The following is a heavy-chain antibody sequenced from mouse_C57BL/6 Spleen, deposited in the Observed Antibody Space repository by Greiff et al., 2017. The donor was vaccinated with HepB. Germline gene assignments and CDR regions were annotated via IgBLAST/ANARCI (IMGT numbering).Heavy chain of an antibody. V-gene: IGHV1-80*01. CDR1: GYAFSSYW. Sequence: QVQLKESGAELVKPGASVKISCKASGYAFSSYWMNWVKQRPGKGLEWIGQIYPGDGDTNYNGKFKGKATLTADKSSSTAYMQLSSLPSEDSAVYYCARDSYYGSSYGDWYVDVWGTGTTVTVAS. CDR3: ARDSYYGSSYGDWYVDV. CDR2: IYPGDGDT. J-gene: IGHJ1*03. D-gene: IGHD1-1*01.